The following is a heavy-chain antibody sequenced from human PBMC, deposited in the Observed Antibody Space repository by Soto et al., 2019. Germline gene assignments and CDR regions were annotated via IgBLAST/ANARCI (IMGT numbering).Heavy chain of an antibody. D-gene: IGHD1-1*01. V-gene: IGHV5-51*01. J-gene: IGHJ6*04. Sequence: PGESLRISCKGSGYSFTSYWIGWVRQMPGKGLEWMGIIYPGDSDTRYSPSFQGQVTISADKSISTAYLQWSSLKASDTAMYYCGRQTKRAPYNCGRDVGGKGTRLTFPS. CDR3: GRQTKRAPYNCGRDV. CDR1: GYSFTSYW. CDR2: IYPGDSDT.